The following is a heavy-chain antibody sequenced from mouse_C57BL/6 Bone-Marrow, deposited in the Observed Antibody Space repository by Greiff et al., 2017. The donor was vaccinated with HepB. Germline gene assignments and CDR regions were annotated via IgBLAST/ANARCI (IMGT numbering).Heavy chain of an antibody. V-gene: IGHV1-69*01. CDR2: IDPSDSYT. J-gene: IGHJ3*01. Sequence: QSCKASGYTFTSYWMHWVKQRPGQGLEWIGEIDPSDSYTNYNQKFKGKSTLTVDKSSSTAYMQLSSLTSEDSAVYYCARGSHYYGSSYSFAYWGQGTLVTVSA. CDR1: GYTFTSYW. CDR3: ARGSHYYGSSYSFAY. D-gene: IGHD1-1*01.